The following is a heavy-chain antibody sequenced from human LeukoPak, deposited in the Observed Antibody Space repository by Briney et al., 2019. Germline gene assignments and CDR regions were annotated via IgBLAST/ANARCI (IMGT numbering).Heavy chain of an antibody. CDR1: GYSISSNYY. CDR3: ARVAAAGLDY. J-gene: IGHJ4*02. CDR2: IYHSGST. D-gene: IGHD6-13*01. V-gene: IGHV4-38-2*02. Sequence: SETLSLTCTVSGYSISSNYYWGWSRQPPGKGLEWIGSIYHSGSTYYNPSLKSRVTILIDTSKNQFSLKLSSVTAADTAVYYCARVAAAGLDYWGQGTLVTVSS.